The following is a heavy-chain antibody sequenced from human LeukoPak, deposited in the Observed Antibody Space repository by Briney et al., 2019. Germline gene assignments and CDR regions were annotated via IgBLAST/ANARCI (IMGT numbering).Heavy chain of an antibody. CDR2: IHYSGST. J-gene: IGHJ4*02. CDR1: GGSISSYY. CDR3: ARHSPYIAVAGTAIDY. Sequence: PSETLCLICTVSGGSISSYYWGWVRQPPGKGLEWIGSIHYSGSTYYNPSLKSRVTISVDTSKNQFSLKLSSVTAADTAVYYCARHSPYIAVAGTAIDYWGQGTLVTVSS. D-gene: IGHD6-19*01. V-gene: IGHV4-39*01.